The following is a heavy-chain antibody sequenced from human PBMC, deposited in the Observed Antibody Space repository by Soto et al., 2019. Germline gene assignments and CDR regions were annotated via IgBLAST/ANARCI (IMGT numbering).Heavy chain of an antibody. CDR2: IHDTGRT. CDR3: ARESVSGTYRFDS. J-gene: IGHJ4*02. CDR1: GDSLSTYY. V-gene: IGHV4-4*07. Sequence: QVQLQESGPGLVRPSETLSLTCTVSGDSLSTYYCSWIRQPAGERLEWIGRIHDTGRTNYNPSLKGRVIMSVDTSKNQCSLRVNSVTAADTAVYYCARESVSGTYRFDSWGQGTLVTVSS. D-gene: IGHD3-16*02.